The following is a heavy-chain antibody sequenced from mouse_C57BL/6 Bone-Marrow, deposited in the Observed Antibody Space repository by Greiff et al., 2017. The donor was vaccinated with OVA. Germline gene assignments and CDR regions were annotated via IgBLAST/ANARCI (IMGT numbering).Heavy chain of an antibody. CDR2: IFPGSGST. D-gene: IGHD1-1*01. CDR1: GYTFTDYY. CDR3: ARVNYGRPFAY. Sequence: QVHVKQSGPELVKPGASVKISCKASGYTFTDYYITWVKQRPGQGLEWIGWIFPGSGSTYYNEKFTGKATLTVAKSSSTAYMLLSSLTSEDAAVYFWARVNYGRPFAYWGQGTLVTVSA. J-gene: IGHJ3*01. V-gene: IGHV1-75*01.